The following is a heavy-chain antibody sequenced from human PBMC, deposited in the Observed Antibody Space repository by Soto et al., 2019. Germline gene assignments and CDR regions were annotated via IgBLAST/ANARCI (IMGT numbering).Heavy chain of an antibody. Sequence: GGSLRLSCVASGLTFDDYAMHWVRQAPGKGLEWVSGISWNSGSIGYADSVKGRFTISRDNAKNSLYLQMNSLRAEDTALYYCAKDRGGGSGWYYFDYWGQGTLVTVSS. CDR1: GLTFDDYA. CDR3: AKDRGGGSGWYYFDY. CDR2: ISWNSGSI. J-gene: IGHJ4*02. D-gene: IGHD6-19*01. V-gene: IGHV3-9*01.